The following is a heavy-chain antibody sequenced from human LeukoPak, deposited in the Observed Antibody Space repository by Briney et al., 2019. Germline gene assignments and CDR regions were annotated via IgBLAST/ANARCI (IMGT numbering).Heavy chain of an antibody. CDR3: ARSLLVNYDILTGDDY. Sequence: GASVKVSCKASGYTFTGYYMHWVRQAPGQGLEWMGRINPNSGGTNYAQKLQGRVTMTRDTSISTAYMELSRLRSDDTAVYYCARSLLVNYDILTGDDYWGQGTLVTVSS. V-gene: IGHV1-2*06. D-gene: IGHD3-9*01. CDR2: INPNSGGT. CDR1: GYTFTGYY. J-gene: IGHJ4*02.